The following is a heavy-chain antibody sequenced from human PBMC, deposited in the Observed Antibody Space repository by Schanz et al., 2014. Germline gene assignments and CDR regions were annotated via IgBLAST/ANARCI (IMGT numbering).Heavy chain of an antibody. J-gene: IGHJ4*02. V-gene: IGHV3-72*01. CDR1: GFSFSDHA. CDR2: VRKKEFSDDTE. Sequence: VQLVESGGGLVQPGGSLRLSCAASGFSFSDHAMDWVRQAAGKGLEWVGRVRKKEFSDDTEEYAASVRGRFTISRDDSKNVVNLQMNGLKTEDTAMYYGVREGSTTPVAGLRSFDWLGRFDYWGQGALVTVSS. CDR3: VREGSTTPVAGLRSFDWLGRFDY. D-gene: IGHD3-9*01.